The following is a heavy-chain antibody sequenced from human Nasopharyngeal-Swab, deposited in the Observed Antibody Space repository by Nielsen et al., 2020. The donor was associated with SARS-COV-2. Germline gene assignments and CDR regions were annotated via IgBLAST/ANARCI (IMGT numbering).Heavy chain of an antibody. CDR1: GFTFSSSW. Sequence: GESLKISCAGSGFTFSSSWLHWVRQAPGEGLVWVARLNGDATTVDYADSVKGRFTISRDNAKNTLYLQMNGLRDEDTAIYYCARAGDYRFDYWGQGTLVTVSS. D-gene: IGHD7-27*01. V-gene: IGHV3-74*01. CDR2: LNGDATTV. J-gene: IGHJ4*02. CDR3: ARAGDYRFDY.